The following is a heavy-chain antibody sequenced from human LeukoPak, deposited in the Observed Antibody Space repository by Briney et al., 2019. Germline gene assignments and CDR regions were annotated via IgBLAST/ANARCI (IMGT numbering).Heavy chain of an antibody. V-gene: IGHV1-8*01. CDR3: ARVTDDFWSGYYWGYYYYYMDV. Sequence: ASVKVSCKASGYTFTSYDINWVRQATGQGLEWMGWMSPNSGNTGYAQKFQGRVTMTRNTSISTAYMELSSLRSEDTAVYYCARVTDDFWSGYYWGYYYYYMDVWGKGTTVTVSS. CDR1: GYTFTSYD. J-gene: IGHJ6*03. CDR2: MSPNSGNT. D-gene: IGHD3-3*01.